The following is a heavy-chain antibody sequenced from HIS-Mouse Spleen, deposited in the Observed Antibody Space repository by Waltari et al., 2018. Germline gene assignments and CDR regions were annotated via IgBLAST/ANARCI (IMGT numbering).Heavy chain of an antibody. CDR2: INPNSGGT. J-gene: IGHJ3*02. CDR3: ARDANNWNYDDAFDI. CDR1: GYTFTGYY. Sequence: QVQLVQSGAEVKKPGASVKVSCKASGYTFTGYYMHWVRQAPGQGLEWMGWINPNSGGTNYAQKFQGRVTMTRDTSISTAYMELSRLRSDDTAVYYCARDANNWNYDDAFDIWGQGTMVTVSS. D-gene: IGHD1-7*01. V-gene: IGHV1-2*02.